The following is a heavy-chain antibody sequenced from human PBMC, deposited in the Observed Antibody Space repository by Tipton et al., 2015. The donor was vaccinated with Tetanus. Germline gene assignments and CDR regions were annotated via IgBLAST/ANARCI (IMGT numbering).Heavy chain of an antibody. CDR2: IYSSGST. CDR3: ATMTPVDWYFDL. V-gene: IGHV4-59*01. CDR1: GGSISSYF. D-gene: IGHD4-23*01. J-gene: IGHJ2*01. Sequence: TLSLTCSVSGGSISSYFWSWIRQSPGKGLGWIGLIYSSGSTSYNPTLKSRVPISVDTSKNQLSLKLTSVTAADTAVYYRATMTPVDWYFDLWGRGALVTVSS.